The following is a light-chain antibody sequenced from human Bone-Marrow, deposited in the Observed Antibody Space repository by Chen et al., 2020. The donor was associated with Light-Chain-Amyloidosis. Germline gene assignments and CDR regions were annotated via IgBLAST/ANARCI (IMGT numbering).Light chain of an antibody. J-gene: IGLJ3*02. V-gene: IGLV3-21*02. CDR1: NNGSTS. CDR3: QVWDRSSDRPV. Sequence: SYVLTQPSSVSVAPGQTATIACGGNNNGSTSVHWYKQTPGQAPLLVVYDDSDRPSGIPERSSGSNSGTTATLTISRVEAGDEADYYCQVWDRSSDRPVFGGGTKLTVL. CDR2: DDS.